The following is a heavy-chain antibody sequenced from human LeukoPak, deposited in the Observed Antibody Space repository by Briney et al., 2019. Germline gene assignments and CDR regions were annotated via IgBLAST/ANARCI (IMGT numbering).Heavy chain of an antibody. V-gene: IGHV4-59*01. J-gene: IGHJ4*02. D-gene: IGHD6-13*01. CDR3: ARVDSINWYDSRGYFDY. CDR2: IYYTGST. Sequence: RPSETLSLTCTVSGGSISTYYWSWIRQPPGKGLEWIGYIYYTGSTNYNPSLKSPVTLSVDTSGNQFSLNLSSVTAADTAVYYCARVDSINWYDSRGYFDYWGQGTLVTVSS. CDR1: GGSISTYY.